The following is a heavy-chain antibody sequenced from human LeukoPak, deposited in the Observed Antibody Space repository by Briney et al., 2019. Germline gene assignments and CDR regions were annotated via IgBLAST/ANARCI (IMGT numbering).Heavy chain of an antibody. CDR3: ARDRDWLRDFDY. V-gene: IGHV3-30*04. J-gene: IGHJ4*02. D-gene: IGHD5-12*01. Sequence: GGSLRLSCAASGFSFKDYAMHWVRQSPGKGLEWAAVTSYDESTKYYVDSVRGRFTISRDNSKNTLFLQMNSLRDEDTAFYYCARDRDWLRDFDYWGQGTLVTVSS. CDR2: TSYDESTK. CDR1: GFSFKDYA.